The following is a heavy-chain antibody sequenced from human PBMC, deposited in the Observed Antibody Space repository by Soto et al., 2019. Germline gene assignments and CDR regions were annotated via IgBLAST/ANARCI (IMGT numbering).Heavy chain of an antibody. CDR1: GFTFSRYW. Sequence: GGSLRLSCAASGFTFSRYWMSWVRQAPGKGLEWVANIKQDGSEKDYVDSVKGRFTISRDNAKNSLYLQMNSLRAEDTAVYYCARPISGSVDYWGQGTLVTVSS. J-gene: IGHJ4*02. CDR3: ARPISGSVDY. V-gene: IGHV3-7*01. CDR2: IKQDGSEK. D-gene: IGHD1-26*01.